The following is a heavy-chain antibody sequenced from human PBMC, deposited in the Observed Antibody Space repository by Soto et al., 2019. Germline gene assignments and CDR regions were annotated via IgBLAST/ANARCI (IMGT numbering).Heavy chain of an antibody. Sequence: QVQLQQWGAGLLKPSETLSLTCAVYGGSFSGYYWSWIRPPPGKGLEWIGEINHSGSTNYNPSLKSRVTISVDTSKNQFSLKLSSVTAADTAVYYCATLYSTRPHYYYYGMDVWGQGTTVTVSS. CDR2: INHSGST. CDR1: GGSFSGYY. D-gene: IGHD4-4*01. CDR3: ATLYSTRPHYYYYGMDV. V-gene: IGHV4-34*01. J-gene: IGHJ6*02.